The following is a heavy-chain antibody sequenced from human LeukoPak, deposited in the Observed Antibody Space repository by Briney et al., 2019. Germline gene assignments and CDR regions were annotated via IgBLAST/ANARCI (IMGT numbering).Heavy chain of an antibody. D-gene: IGHD3-10*01. CDR2: ISGSGGNT. V-gene: IGHV3-23*01. Sequence: GGSLRLSWAASGFTFSNAWTTWVRQAPGKGLEWVSAISGSGGNTYYADSVKGRFTISRDNSKNTLYLQMNSLRAEDTAVYYCAKDRRAGSYDYWGQGTLVTVSS. CDR1: GFTFSNAW. J-gene: IGHJ4*02. CDR3: AKDRRAGSYDY.